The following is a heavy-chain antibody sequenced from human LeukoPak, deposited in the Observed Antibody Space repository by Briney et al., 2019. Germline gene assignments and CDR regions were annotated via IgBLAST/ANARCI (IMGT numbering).Heavy chain of an antibody. CDR3: ARRPAIYTAMVSYYFDY. V-gene: IGHV4-4*07. D-gene: IGHD5-18*01. CDR1: GGSISSSY. CDR2: IYSSGST. Sequence: SETLSLICTVSGGSISSSYWSWIRQPAGKGLEWIGRIYSSGSTDYSPSLKSRVTISVDTSKNQFSLKLSSVTAADTAVYYCARRPAIYTAMVSYYFDYWGQGTLVTVSS. J-gene: IGHJ4*02.